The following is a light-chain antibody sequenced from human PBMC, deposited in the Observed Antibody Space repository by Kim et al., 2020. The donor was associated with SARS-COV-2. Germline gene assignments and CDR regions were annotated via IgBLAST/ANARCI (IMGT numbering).Light chain of an antibody. CDR1: SSISVTNT. CDR3: AAWDDGLNGGV. J-gene: IGLJ3*02. CDR2: SNN. Sequence: GQKITISCSGSSSISVTNTVNSYQHLPRADPKHLIFSNNQGPSGVPDQFSRAKSGTSASLAISGLQSEDEADYYCAAWDDGLNGGVFGGGTQLTVL. V-gene: IGLV1-44*01.